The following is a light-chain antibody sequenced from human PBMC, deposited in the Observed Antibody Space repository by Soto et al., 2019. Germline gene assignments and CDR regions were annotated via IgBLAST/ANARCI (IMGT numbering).Light chain of an antibody. J-gene: IGLJ3*02. CDR2: DVT. Sequence: QSVLTQPASVSGSPGQSITISCTGSSSDVGAFNSVSWYQQHPGEAPKLIIHDVTNRPSGVSNRFSGSKSGNTASLTISGLQAEDEDDYYCSSYTSINTWVFGGGTKLTVL. CDR3: SSYTSINTWV. V-gene: IGLV2-14*03. CDR1: SSDVGAFNS.